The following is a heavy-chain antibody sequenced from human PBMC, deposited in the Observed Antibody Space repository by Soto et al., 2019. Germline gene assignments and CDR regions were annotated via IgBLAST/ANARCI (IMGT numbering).Heavy chain of an antibody. CDR3: ARERYGDFDADPFDI. J-gene: IGHJ3*02. D-gene: IGHD4-17*01. CDR2: IMPRFHTK. CDR1: GGTFSIYG. Sequence: QVQLVQSGAEVKKPGSSVKVSCKASGGTFSIYGISWVRQAPGQGLEWMGGIMPRFHTKTYAQKFQGRITITADESTNIADLQLDSLRSEDTALFYCARERYGDFDADPFDIWGQGTMVTVSS. V-gene: IGHV1-69*01.